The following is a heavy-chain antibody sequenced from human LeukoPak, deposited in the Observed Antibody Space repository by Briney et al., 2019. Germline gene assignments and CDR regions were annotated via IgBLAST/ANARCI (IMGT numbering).Heavy chain of an antibody. D-gene: IGHD4-17*01. V-gene: IGHV1-18*01. CDR1: GYTFTSFG. CDR2: ISAYNGNT. J-gene: IGHJ6*02. CDR3: TREWPSYGDYYYYGMDV. Sequence: ASVKVSCKASGYTFTSFGFNWMRQAPGQGLEWMGWISAYNGNTNYAQKLQGRVTMTTDTSTSTAYMELRSLRSDDTAVYYCTREWPSYGDYYYYGMDVWGQGTTVTVSS.